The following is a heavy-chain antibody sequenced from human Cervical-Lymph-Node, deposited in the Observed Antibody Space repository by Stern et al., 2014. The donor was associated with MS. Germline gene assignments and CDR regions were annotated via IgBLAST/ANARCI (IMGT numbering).Heavy chain of an antibody. J-gene: IGHJ5*01. CDR1: GGTFSSSYA. V-gene: IGHV1-69*09. Sequence: QLVQSGAEVKKTGSSVKVSCKASGGTFSSSYAVSWVRQAPGQGLEWMGRIIPIIGLANYAQKFQSRVTITADKSTSIVYMELSSLTSEDTAVYYCARGIVANRAAATLHNLFDSWGQGTRVTVSS. CDR3: ARGIVANRAAATLHNLFDS. CDR2: IIPIIGLA. D-gene: IGHD2-15*01.